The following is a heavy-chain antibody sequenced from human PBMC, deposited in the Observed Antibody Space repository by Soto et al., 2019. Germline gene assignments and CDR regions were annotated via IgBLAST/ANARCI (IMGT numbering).Heavy chain of an antibody. Sequence: EVQLVESGGDLVQPGGSLRHSCAASGFTFSSYWMSWVRQAPGKGLEWVASIKKDGSEKYHVDSVKGRFTISRDNAKNTLYLQMNSLRVEDTAVYYCARERCASIVCYPPYFFDSWGQGTLLTVSS. D-gene: IGHD2-8*01. CDR1: GFTFSSYW. CDR3: ARERCASIVCYPPYFFDS. J-gene: IGHJ4*02. CDR2: IKKDGSEK. V-gene: IGHV3-7*03.